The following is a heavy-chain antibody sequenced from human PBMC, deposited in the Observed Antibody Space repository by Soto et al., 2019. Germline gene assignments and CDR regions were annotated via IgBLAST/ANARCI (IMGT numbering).Heavy chain of an antibody. CDR2: ISGSGGST. D-gene: IGHD3-10*01. CDR3: AKDLEPEWFGELLGYFDY. CDR1: GFTFSSYA. Sequence: GGSLRLSCAASGFTFSSYAMSWVRQAPGKGLEWVSAISGSGGSTYYADSVKGRFTISRDNSKNTLYLQMNSLRAEDTAVYYCAKDLEPEWFGELLGYFDYWGQGTLVTVSS. V-gene: IGHV3-23*01. J-gene: IGHJ4*02.